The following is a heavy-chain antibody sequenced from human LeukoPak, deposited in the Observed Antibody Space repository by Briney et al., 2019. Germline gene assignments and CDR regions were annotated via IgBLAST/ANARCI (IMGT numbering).Heavy chain of an antibody. V-gene: IGHV4-4*07. CDR3: ARDRGSGWSYYFDY. CDR2: IYTSGST. D-gene: IGHD6-19*01. J-gene: IGHJ4*02. Sequence: SETLSLTCTVSGGSISSCYWSWIRQPAGKGLEWIGRIYTSGSTNYNPSLKSRVTMSVDTSKNQFSLKLSSVTAADTAVYYCARDRGSGWSYYFDYWGQGTLVTVSS. CDR1: GGSISSCY.